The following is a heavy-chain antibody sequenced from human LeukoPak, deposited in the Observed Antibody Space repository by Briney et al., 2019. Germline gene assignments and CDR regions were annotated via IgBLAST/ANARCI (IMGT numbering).Heavy chain of an antibody. J-gene: IGHJ4*02. CDR2: ISYDGSNK. CDR1: GFTFSSYG. V-gene: IGHV3-30*18. D-gene: IGHD6-13*01. Sequence: PRGSLRLSCAASGFTFSSYGMHWVRQAPGKGLEWVAVISYDGSNKYYADSVKGRFTISRDNSKNTLYLQMNSLRAEDTAVYYCAKGEVAAAAPDYWGQGTLVTVSS. CDR3: AKGEVAAAAPDY.